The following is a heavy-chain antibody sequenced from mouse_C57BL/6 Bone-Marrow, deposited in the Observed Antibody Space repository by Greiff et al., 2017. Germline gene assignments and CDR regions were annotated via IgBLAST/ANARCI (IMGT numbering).Heavy chain of an antibody. J-gene: IGHJ2*01. CDR3: TSPFYGSSLDY. V-gene: IGHV1-69*01. D-gene: IGHD1-1*01. CDR2: IDPSDSYT. CDR1: GYTFTSYW. Sequence: QVQLQQPGAELVMPGASVKLSCKASGYTFTSYWMHWVKQRPGQGLEWIGEIDPSDSYTNYNQKFKGKSTLTVDKSSSTAYMQLSSLTSEDSAVYCCTSPFYGSSLDYWGQGTTLTLSS.